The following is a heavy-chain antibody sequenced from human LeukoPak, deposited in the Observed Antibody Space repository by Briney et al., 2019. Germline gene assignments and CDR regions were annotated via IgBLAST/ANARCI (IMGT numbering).Heavy chain of an antibody. V-gene: IGHV5-51*01. CDR1: GYAFTNYW. J-gene: IGHJ4*02. CDR2: TYPGDSDT. Sequence: GESLKISCKGSGYAFTNYWIGWGRQMPGKGLEWMGITYPGDSDTRYSPSFQGQVTISVDKSISTAHLQWSSLKAADTAMYYCARHSYMTATPIPDYWGQGTLVTVSS. CDR3: ARHSYMTATPIPDY. D-gene: IGHD2-21*02.